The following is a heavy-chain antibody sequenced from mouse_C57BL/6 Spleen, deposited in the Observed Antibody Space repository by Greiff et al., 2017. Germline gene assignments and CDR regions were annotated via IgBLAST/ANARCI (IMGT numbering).Heavy chain of an antibody. CDR2: IDPSDSET. CDR1: GYTFTSYW. CDR3: AKLGRGAWFAY. V-gene: IGHV1-52*01. D-gene: IGHD3-1*01. Sequence: QVQLKQPGAELVRPGSSVKLSCKASGYTFTSYWMHWVKQRPIQGLEWIGNIDPSDSETHYNQKFKDKATLTVDKTSSTAYMQLSSLTSEDSAVSDCAKLGRGAWFAYWGQGTLVTVSA. J-gene: IGHJ3*01.